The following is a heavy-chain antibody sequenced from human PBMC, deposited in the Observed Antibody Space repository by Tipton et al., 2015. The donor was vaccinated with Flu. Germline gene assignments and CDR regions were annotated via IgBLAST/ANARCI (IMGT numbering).Heavy chain of an antibody. V-gene: IGHV3-9*01. J-gene: IGHJ4*02. Sequence: RSLRLSCAASGFTFDDYGMHWVRQAPGKGLEWVSGISWNTGTTDYADSVKGRFTVSRDNSESTLYLQMNNLRGEDTAVYFCARTEYCSEMSCFGTLRHWGQGVQVTVSS. D-gene: IGHD2-15*01. CDR1: GFTFDDYG. CDR3: ARTEYCSEMSCFGTLRH. CDR2: ISWNTGTT.